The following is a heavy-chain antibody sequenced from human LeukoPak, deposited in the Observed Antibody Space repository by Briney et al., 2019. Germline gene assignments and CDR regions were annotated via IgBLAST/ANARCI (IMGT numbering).Heavy chain of an antibody. J-gene: IGHJ5*02. D-gene: IGHD6-19*01. Sequence: GGSLRLSCAASGFTFSSYSMNWVRQAPGKGLEWVSSISSSSSYIYYADSVKGRFTISRDNAKNSLYLQMNSLRAEDTAVYYCARGFKGSFIAVAGPSWFDPWGQGTLVTVSS. CDR3: ARGFKGSFIAVAGPSWFDP. CDR2: ISSSSSYI. CDR1: GFTFSSYS. V-gene: IGHV3-21*01.